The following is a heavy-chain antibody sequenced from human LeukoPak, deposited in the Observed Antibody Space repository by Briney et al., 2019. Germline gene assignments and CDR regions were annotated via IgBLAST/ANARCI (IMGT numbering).Heavy chain of an antibody. CDR1: GFTFSSYA. D-gene: IGHD1-26*01. Sequence: PGGSLRLSCAASGFTFSSYAMSWVRQAPGKGLEWVSAISGSGGSTYYADSVKGRFTISRDNSKNTLYLQMNGLRAEDTAVYYCANLPLGATTVVYWGQGTLVTVSS. J-gene: IGHJ4*02. CDR2: ISGSGGST. CDR3: ANLPLGATTVVY. V-gene: IGHV3-23*01.